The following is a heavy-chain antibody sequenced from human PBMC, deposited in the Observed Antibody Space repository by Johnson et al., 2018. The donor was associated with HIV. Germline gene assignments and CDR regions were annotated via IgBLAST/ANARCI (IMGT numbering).Heavy chain of an antibody. Sequence: QVQLVESGGGVVQPGRSLRLSCAASGFTFSSYTMYWVRQAPGKGLEWVAVISYDGSNEYYADSVKGRFTISRDNSKNTLYLQMSSLRAGDTAVYYCARLIVGAPGAFDIWGQGTMVTVSS. CDR2: ISYDGSNE. CDR1: GFTFSSYT. CDR3: ARLIVGAPGAFDI. D-gene: IGHD1-26*01. J-gene: IGHJ3*02. V-gene: IGHV3-30*04.